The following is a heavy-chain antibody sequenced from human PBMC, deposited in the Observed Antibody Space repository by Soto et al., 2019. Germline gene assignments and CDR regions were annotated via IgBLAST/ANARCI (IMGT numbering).Heavy chain of an antibody. V-gene: IGHV5-51*01. CDR1: GYSFSNYW. D-gene: IGHD4-4*01. J-gene: IGHJ4*02. CDR2: IYPGDSDT. Sequence: ESLTISCQASGYSFSNYWIALVRQMRGEGLEWLGIIYPGDSDTRYSPSFQGQVTISADKSIKTTYLQWSSLKASDTAIYYCASSVLVTSTMNYFDLWGQGTLVTVSS. CDR3: ASSVLVTSTMNYFDL.